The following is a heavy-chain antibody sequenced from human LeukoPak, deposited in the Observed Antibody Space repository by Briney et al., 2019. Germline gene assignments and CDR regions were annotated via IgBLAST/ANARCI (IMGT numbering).Heavy chain of an antibody. J-gene: IGHJ4*02. V-gene: IGHV4-31*03. CDR2: IYYSGST. D-gene: IGHD3-10*01. Sequence: SETLSLNCTVSGVSISSGGYYWSWIRQHPGKGLEWIGYIYYSGSTYYNPSLKSRVTISVDTSKNQFSLKLSSVTAADTAVYYCARGPLRISITMVRGVIDRYFDYWGQGTLVTVSS. CDR3: ARGPLRISITMVRGVIDRYFDY. CDR1: GVSISSGGYY.